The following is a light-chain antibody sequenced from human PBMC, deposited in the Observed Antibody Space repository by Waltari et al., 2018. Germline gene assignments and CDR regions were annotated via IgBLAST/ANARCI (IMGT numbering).Light chain of an antibody. CDR1: PSRLHNTNSINH. Sequence: DIVIIQSPASLAVSLGQGVPVNCTSSPSRLHNTNSINHLAWYQQNPGQPPKLLIYWASTRESGVPTRFSGSGSGTDFTLTISGLQAEDVAVYYCQQCYSTPLTFGGGTKVEIK. V-gene: IGKV4-1*01. J-gene: IGKJ4*01. CDR2: WAS. CDR3: QQCYSTPLT.